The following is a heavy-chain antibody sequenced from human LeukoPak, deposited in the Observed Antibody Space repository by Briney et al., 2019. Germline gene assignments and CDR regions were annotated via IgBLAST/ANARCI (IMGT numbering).Heavy chain of an antibody. J-gene: IGHJ5*02. CDR1: GYSFTSYG. CDR2: ISPYNGNA. CDR3: AREAPRGNWFDP. V-gene: IGHV1-18*01. Sequence: SVKVSCKASGYSFTSYGISWVRQAPGQGLEWMGWISPYNGNANYAQKLQGRVTMTTDTSTSTAYMELRSLRSDDTAVYYCAREAPRGNWFDPWGQGTLVTVSS.